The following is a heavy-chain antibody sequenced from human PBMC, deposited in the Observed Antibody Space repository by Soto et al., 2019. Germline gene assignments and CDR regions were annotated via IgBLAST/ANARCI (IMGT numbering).Heavy chain of an antibody. V-gene: IGHV4-38-2*02. D-gene: IGHD3-3*01. J-gene: IGHJ4*02. Sequence: PSETLSLTCAVSGYSISSGYYWGWIRQPPGKGLEWIGSIYHSGSTYYNPSLKSRVTISVDTSKNQFSLKLSSVTAADTAVYYCAGDLPPVGYDFWSGYSYYFDYWGQGTLVTVSS. CDR3: AGDLPPVGYDFWSGYSYYFDY. CDR2: IYHSGST. CDR1: GYSISSGYY.